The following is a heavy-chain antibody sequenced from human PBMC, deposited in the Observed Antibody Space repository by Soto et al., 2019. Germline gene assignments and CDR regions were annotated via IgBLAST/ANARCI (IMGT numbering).Heavy chain of an antibody. D-gene: IGHD6-6*01. J-gene: IGHJ5*02. CDR2: ISYDGSNK. CDR1: GFTFSSYG. Sequence: GGSLRLSCAASGFTFSSYGMHWVRQAPGKGLEWVAVISYDGSNKYYADSVKGRFTISRDNSKIRLYLQMNSLRAEDTAVYYCAKDLEYSSSPNWFDPWGQGTLVTVSS. CDR3: AKDLEYSSSPNWFDP. V-gene: IGHV3-30*18.